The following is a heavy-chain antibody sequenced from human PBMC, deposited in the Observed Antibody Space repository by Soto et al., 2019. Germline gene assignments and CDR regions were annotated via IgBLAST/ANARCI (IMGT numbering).Heavy chain of an antibody. D-gene: IGHD5-12*01. CDR3: ARASGPFDY. CDR1: GFAFSTYG. J-gene: IGHJ4*01. Sequence: QVQLVESGGGVVQPGRSLRLSCVASGFAFSTYGIHWVRQAPGKGLEWVAVIWYDGSIKYYADSVKGRFTISRDNSKNTLYLQMNSLRADDTAVYYCARASGPFDYWGHGTQVTVSS. V-gene: IGHV3-33*01. CDR2: IWYDGSIK.